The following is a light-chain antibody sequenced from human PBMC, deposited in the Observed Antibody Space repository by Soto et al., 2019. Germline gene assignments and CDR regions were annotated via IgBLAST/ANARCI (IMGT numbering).Light chain of an antibody. CDR3: QQSYSAPT. J-gene: IGKJ4*01. V-gene: IGKV1-39*01. Sequence: DIQLTQSTSSLSASVVDRVTITCRASQTISSALNWYQQKPGKAPKLLIYAASYLQGGVPSRFSGSGSGTDFILTITSLQPEDFATYYCQQSYSAPTFGGGTKVDIK. CDR2: AAS. CDR1: QTISSA.